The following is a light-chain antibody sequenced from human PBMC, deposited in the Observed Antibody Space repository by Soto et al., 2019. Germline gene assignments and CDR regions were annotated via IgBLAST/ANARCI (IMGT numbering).Light chain of an antibody. V-gene: IGKV1-39*01. Sequence: DIKLTQSPSSLSASVGDRTTITRWASQSIGTYLNWYQQKPVKAPMVLVDAASSSGSGVPSRFSGSGSGTDFNLTIRGLQPDDFANSYCQQSSSFPRTFGEWTKVEIK. CDR3: QQSSSFPRT. CDR1: QSIGTY. CDR2: AAS. J-gene: IGKJ1*01.